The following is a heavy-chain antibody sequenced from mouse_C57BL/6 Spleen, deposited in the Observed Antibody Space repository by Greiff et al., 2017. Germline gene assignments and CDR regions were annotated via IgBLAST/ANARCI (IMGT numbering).Heavy chain of an antibody. CDR1: GYTFTSYW. V-gene: IGHV1-55*01. CDR2: IYPGSGST. D-gene: IGHD1-1*01. J-gene: IGHJ2*01. CDR3: ARHFITTTGYFDY. Sequence: QVQLQQPGAELVKPGASVKMSCKASGYTFTSYWITWVKQRPGQGLEWIGDIYPGSGSTNYNEKFKSKATLTVDTSSSTAYMQPSSLTSEDSAVYYCARHFITTTGYFDYWGQGTTLTVSS.